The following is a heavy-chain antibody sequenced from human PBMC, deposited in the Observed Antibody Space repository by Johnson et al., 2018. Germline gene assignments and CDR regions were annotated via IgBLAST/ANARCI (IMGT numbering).Heavy chain of an antibody. Sequence: QVRLGQAGAEVKEPGASVKVSCKASGYTFTSYVFNWVRQASGQGLEWMGWMNPHSGDTGYAQKFPGRVTMTRDTSLSTAYMELSSLRSEDTAVYYCLSGSYYAFDIWGQGTMVTVSS. CDR2: MNPHSGDT. D-gene: IGHD1-26*01. V-gene: IGHV1-8*01. CDR3: LSGSYYAFDI. CDR1: GYTFTSYV. J-gene: IGHJ3*02.